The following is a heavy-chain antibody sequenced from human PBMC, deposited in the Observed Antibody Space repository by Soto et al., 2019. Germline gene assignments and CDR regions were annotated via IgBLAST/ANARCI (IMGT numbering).Heavy chain of an antibody. CDR2: IIGSSGST. Sequence: GGSLRLSCAASGFTFTTAGINWVRQAPGKGLEWVSVIIGSSGSTYYADSAKGRFTISRDNSKNTLYLQLNSLRAEDTAVYYCTKGAWLDYWGQGTLVTVSS. CDR1: GFTFTTAG. CDR3: TKGAWLDY. J-gene: IGHJ4*02. V-gene: IGHV3-23*01.